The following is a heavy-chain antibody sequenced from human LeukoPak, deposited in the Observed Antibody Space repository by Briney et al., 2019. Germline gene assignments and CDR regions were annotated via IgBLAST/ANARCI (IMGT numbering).Heavy chain of an antibody. D-gene: IGHD6-13*01. V-gene: IGHV4-34*01. CDR2: INHSGST. Sequence: SATLSLTCAVYGGSFSGYYWSWIRQAPGKGLEWIGEINHSGSTNYNPSLKSRVTISVDTSKNQFSLKLSSVTAADTAVYYCSRRRYTGYSSSWYPNDHWGQGTLVTVSS. CDR1: GGSFSGYY. J-gene: IGHJ5*02. CDR3: SRRRYTGYSSSWYPNDH.